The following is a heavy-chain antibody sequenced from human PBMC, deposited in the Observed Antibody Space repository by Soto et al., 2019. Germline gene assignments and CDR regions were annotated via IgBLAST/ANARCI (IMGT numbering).Heavy chain of an antibody. CDR2: ISSSSSTI. V-gene: IGHV3-48*01. J-gene: IGHJ6*03. CDR3: ARVPGRYYMDV. D-gene: IGHD3-10*01. CDR1: GFTFSSYS. Sequence: GGSLRLSCAASGFTFSSYSMNWVRQAPGKGLEWVSYISSSSSTIYYADSVKGRFTISRDNAKNSLYLQMNSLRAEDTAVYYCARVPGRYYMDVWGKGTTVTVSS.